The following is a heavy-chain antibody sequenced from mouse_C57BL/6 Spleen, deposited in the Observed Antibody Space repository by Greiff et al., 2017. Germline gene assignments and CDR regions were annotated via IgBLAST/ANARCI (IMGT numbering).Heavy chain of an antibody. CDR2: INPSSGYT. Sequence: VQLQQSGAELARPGASVKMSCKASGYTFTSYTMHWVKQRPGQGLEWIGYINPSSGYTKYNQKFKDKATLTADKSSSTAYMQLSSLTSEDSAVYYCARDEGNYYGSSYEGFAYWGQGTLVTVSA. CDR1: GYTFTSYT. D-gene: IGHD1-1*01. CDR3: ARDEGNYYGSSYEGFAY. V-gene: IGHV1-4*01. J-gene: IGHJ3*01.